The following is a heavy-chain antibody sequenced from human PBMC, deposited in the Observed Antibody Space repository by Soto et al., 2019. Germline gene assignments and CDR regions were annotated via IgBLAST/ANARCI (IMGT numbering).Heavy chain of an antibody. J-gene: IGHJ3*02. Sequence: ASVKVSCKASGYTFSAYDTHLLRQSPLQGLEWMGWMNPKSGVTYFAQNFQGRVTLTRDTSISTAYMDVNRLRSDDTAGYYCTREKIEHRAGIYDAFDSRGQRTPVIVSS. CDR1: GYTFSAYD. CDR2: MNPKSGVT. V-gene: IGHV1-2*02. D-gene: IGHD1-1*01. CDR3: TREKIEHRAGIYDAFDS.